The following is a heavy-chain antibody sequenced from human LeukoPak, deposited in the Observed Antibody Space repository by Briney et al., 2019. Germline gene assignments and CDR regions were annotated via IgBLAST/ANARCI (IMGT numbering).Heavy chain of an antibody. CDR2: INEDGSNK. CDR1: AFTFSSSW. CDR3: DYRGE. Sequence: GGSLRLSCVASAFTFSSSWMNWVRQAPGKGLELVANINEDGSNKSYVDSVKGRFTISRDNAKNSLYLQMNSLRAEDTAVYYCDYRGEWGQGSLVTVSS. V-gene: IGHV3-7*05. J-gene: IGHJ4*02. D-gene: IGHD3-10*01.